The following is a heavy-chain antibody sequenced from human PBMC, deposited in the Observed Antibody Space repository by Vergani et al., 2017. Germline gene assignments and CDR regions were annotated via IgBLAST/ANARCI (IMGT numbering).Heavy chain of an antibody. CDR3: AKGVRTSRGIYDSSGYYYVDW. CDR2: SRGRGGST. V-gene: IGHV3-23*01. J-gene: IGHJ4*02. CDR1: GFTFSSYA. D-gene: IGHD3-22*01. Sequence: EVQLLESGGGLVQPGGSLRLSCAASGFTFSSYAMSWVRQAPGKGLEWVSSSRGRGGSTYYADSVKGRFTISRDNSKNTLYLQMNSLRAEDTAVYYCAKGVRTSRGIYDSSGYYYVDWWGEGTLVTVSS.